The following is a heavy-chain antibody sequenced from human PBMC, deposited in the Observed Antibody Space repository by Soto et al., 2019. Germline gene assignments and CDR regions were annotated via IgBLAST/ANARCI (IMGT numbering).Heavy chain of an antibody. V-gene: IGHV4-30-2*01. Sequence: QLQLQESGSGLVKPSQTLSLTCAVSGGSISSGGYSWSWIRQPPGKGLEWIGYIYHSGSTYYNPSLKSRATISVDRSKNHFSLKLSSVTAADTTVYYCATQTIVATILNWGQGTLVTVSS. CDR1: GGSISSGGYS. CDR3: ATQTIVATILN. CDR2: IYHSGST. J-gene: IGHJ4*02. D-gene: IGHD5-12*01.